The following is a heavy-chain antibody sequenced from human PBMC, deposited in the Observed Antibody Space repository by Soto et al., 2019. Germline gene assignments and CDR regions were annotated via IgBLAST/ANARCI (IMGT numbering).Heavy chain of an antibody. CDR2: INHSGST. Sequence: SETLSLTCAVYGGSFSGYYWSWIRQPPGKGLEWIGEINHSGSTNYNPSLKSRVTISVDTSKNQFSLKLSSVTAADTAVYYCARSAWPSSIAARQVLERRFAGSLNAFDIWGQGTMVTVSS. V-gene: IGHV4-34*01. CDR1: GGSFSGYY. J-gene: IGHJ3*02. CDR3: ARSAWPSSIAARQVLERRFAGSLNAFDI. D-gene: IGHD6-6*01.